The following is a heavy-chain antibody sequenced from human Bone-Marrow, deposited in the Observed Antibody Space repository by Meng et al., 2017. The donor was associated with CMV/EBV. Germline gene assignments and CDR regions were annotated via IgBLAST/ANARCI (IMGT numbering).Heavy chain of an antibody. CDR2: INPNSGGT. V-gene: IGHV1-2*02. D-gene: IGHD2-8*01. CDR3: ARDFHTVNGAFSI. CDR1: GYTFTGYY. J-gene: IGHJ3*02. Sequence: ASVKVSCKASGYTFTGYYMHWVRQAPGQGLEWMGWINPNSGGTNYAQKFQGRVTMTRDTSISTAYMELSRLRSDDTAVYYCARDFHTVNGAFSIWGQGTMVTVSS.